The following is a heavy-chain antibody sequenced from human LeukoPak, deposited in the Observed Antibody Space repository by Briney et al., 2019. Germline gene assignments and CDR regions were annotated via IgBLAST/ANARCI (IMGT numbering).Heavy chain of an antibody. J-gene: IGHJ4*02. CDR2: ISSSSSYI. Sequence: PGGSLRLSCAASGFTFSSYSMNWVRQAPGKGLEWVSSISSSSSYIYYADSVKGRFTISRDNAKNSLYLQMNSLRAEDTAVYYCASPVQLWFLFDYWGQGTLVTVSS. D-gene: IGHD5-18*01. V-gene: IGHV3-21*01. CDR3: ASPVQLWFLFDY. CDR1: GFTFSSYS.